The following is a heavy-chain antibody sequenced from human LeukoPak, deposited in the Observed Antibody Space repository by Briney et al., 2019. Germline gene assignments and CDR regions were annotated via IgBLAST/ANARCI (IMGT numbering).Heavy chain of an antibody. D-gene: IGHD2-15*01. CDR1: GGSISSGGYY. J-gene: IGHJ4*02. Sequence: NPSETLSLTCTVSGGSISSGGYYWSWIRQHPGKGLEWIGYIYYSGSTYYNPSLKSRVTISVDTSKNQFSLKLSSVTAADTAVYYCARVGRFGSGPFYYFDYWGQGTLVTVSS. CDR2: IYYSGST. CDR3: ARVGRFGSGPFYYFDY. V-gene: IGHV4-31*03.